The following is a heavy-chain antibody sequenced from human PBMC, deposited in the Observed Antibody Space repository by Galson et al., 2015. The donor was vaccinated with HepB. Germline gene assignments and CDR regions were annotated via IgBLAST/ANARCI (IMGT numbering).Heavy chain of an antibody. J-gene: IGHJ4*02. V-gene: IGHV4-31*03. CDR3: ARGGGWYKFDY. CDR1: GGSVNSGYYY. Sequence: TLSLTCTVSGGSVNSGYYYWSWIRRHPGKGLEYIGYISYSGSTYYNPSLKSRVIISVDTSKNQFSLKLNSVTAADTAVYYCARGGGWYKFDYWGQGILVTVSS. D-gene: IGHD6-19*01. CDR2: ISYSGST.